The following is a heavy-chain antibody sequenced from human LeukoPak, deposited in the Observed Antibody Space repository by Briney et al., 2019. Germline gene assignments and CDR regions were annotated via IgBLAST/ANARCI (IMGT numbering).Heavy chain of an antibody. D-gene: IGHD3-10*01. J-gene: IGHJ4*02. V-gene: IGHV3-7*03. CDR3: ATGVMVRGVIRSFDY. Sequence: GGSLRLSCAASGFTFSSYWMSWVRQAPGKGLEWVANIKQDGSEKYYVDSVKGRFTISRDNAKNSLYLQMNSLRAEDTALYYCATGVMVRGVIRSFDYWGQGTLVTVSS. CDR1: GFTFSSYW. CDR2: IKQDGSEK.